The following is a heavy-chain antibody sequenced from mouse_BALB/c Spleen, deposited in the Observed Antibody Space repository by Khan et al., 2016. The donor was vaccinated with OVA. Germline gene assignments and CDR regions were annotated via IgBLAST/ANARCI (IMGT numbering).Heavy chain of an antibody. CDR1: GYTFTSYG. CDR3: AREDLRAVALDY. V-gene: IGHV1S56*01. Sequence: QVQLQQPGPELVKPGALVKISCTASGYTFTSYGINWVKQRPGQGLEWIGWIYPGDGTTKYNEKFKGKATMTEDNSSSAAYLQLSSLTSGNYAVYLYAREDLRAVALDYWGQGTSATVSS. J-gene: IGHJ4*01. D-gene: IGHD1-1*01. CDR2: IYPGDGTT.